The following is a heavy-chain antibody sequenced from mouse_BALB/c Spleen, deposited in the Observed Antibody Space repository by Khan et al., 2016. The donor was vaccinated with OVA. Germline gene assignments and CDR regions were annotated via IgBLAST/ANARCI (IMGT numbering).Heavy chain of an antibody. D-gene: IGHD1-1*01. J-gene: IGHJ2*01. Sequence: QVQLQQPGAELAKPGASVKMSCKASGYTFANYWMHWVKQRPGQGLDWIGYINPSTGYTDYNQKFKDKATLTADKSSSTAYMQLSSLTSEDSAVYYCSRLGSSYGTAFVDWGQGTTLTVSS. CDR1: GYTFANYW. CDR3: SRLGSSYGTAFVD. CDR2: INPSTGYT. V-gene: IGHV1-7*01.